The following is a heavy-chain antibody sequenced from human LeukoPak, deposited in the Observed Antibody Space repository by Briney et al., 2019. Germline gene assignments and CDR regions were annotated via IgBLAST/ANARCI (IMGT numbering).Heavy chain of an antibody. V-gene: IGHV3-20*04. J-gene: IGHJ6*03. D-gene: IGHD6-13*01. CDR2: INWNGGST. Sequence: GRSLRLSCAASGFTFDDYGMSWVRQAPGKGLEWVSGINWNGGSTGYADSVRGRFAISRDNAQNSLYLQMNSLRAEDTAMYFCARVGSSTYFYYYMDVWGKGTTVTVSS. CDR3: ARVGSSTYFYYYMDV. CDR1: GFTFDDYG.